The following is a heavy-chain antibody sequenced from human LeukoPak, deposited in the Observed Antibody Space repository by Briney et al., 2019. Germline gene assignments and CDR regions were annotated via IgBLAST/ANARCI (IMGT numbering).Heavy chain of an antibody. CDR3: AREGWLQSQIDYYFDY. CDR2: IYPGDSDT. CDR1: GYSFNNYW. Sequence: HGESLKISCRGSGYSFNNYWIGWVRQMPGKGLEWMGIIYPGDSDTRYSPSFQGQVTISVDKSISTAYLQWSSLKASDTAMYYCAREGWLQSQIDYYFDYWGQGTLVTVSS. J-gene: IGHJ4*02. V-gene: IGHV5-51*01. D-gene: IGHD5-24*01.